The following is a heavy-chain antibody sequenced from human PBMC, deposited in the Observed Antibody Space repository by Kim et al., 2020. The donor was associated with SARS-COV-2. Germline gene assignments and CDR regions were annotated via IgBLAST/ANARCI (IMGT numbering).Heavy chain of an antibody. J-gene: IGHJ3*02. CDR2: IIPIFGTA. D-gene: IGHD4-17*01. Sequence: SVKVSCKASGGTFSSYAISWVRQAPGQGLEWMGGIIPIFGTANYAQKFQGRVTITADESTSTAYMELSSLRSEDTAVYYCAAHRGDYDAFDIWGQGTMVTVSS. CDR3: AAHRGDYDAFDI. V-gene: IGHV1-69*13. CDR1: GGTFSSYA.